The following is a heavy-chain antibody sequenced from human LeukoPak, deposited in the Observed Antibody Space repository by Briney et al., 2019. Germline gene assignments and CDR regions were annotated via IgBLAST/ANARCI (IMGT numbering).Heavy chain of an antibody. D-gene: IGHD2-21*02. V-gene: IGHV4-61*05. CDR2: IYYSGST. CDR3: ARGRAYCGGDCSNYGMDV. CDR1: GDSISSSSYS. J-gene: IGHJ6*02. Sequence: TSETLSLTCTVSGDSISSSSYSWGWIRQPPGKGLEWIGYIYYSGSTNYNPSLKSRVTISVDTSKNQFSLKLNSVSATDTAVYYCARGRAYCGGDCSNYGMDVWGQGTTVTVSS.